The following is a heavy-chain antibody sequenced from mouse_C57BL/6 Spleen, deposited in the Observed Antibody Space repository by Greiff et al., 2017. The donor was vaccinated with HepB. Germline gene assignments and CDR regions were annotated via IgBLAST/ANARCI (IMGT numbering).Heavy chain of an antibody. CDR3: TRRGNYGYDGPYFDY. D-gene: IGHD2-2*01. J-gene: IGHJ2*01. Sequence: VKLVESGAQLVRPGASVTLSCKASGYTFTDYEMHWVKQTPVHGLEWIGAIDPKTGGTAYNQKFKGKAILTADKSSSTAYMELRSLTSEDSAVYYCTRRGNYGYDGPYFDYWGQGTTLTVSS. CDR2: IDPKTGGT. V-gene: IGHV1-15*01. CDR1: GYTFTDYE.